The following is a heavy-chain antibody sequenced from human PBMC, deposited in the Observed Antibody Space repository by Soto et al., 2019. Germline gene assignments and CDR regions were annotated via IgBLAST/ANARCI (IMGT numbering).Heavy chain of an antibody. CDR3: ANLQAPLYDSIVTRFDY. CDR1: GFTFSSYG. D-gene: IGHD3-22*01. J-gene: IGHJ4*02. V-gene: IGHV3-30*18. Sequence: GGSLRLSCAASGFTFSSYGMHWVRQAPGKGLEWVAVISYDGSNKYYADSVKGRFTISRDNSKNTLYLQMNSLRAEDTAVYYCANLQAPLYDSIVTRFDYWGQGTLVTVSS. CDR2: ISYDGSNK.